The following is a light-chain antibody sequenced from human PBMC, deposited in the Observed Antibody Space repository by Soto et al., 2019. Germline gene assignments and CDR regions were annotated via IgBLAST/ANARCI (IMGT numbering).Light chain of an antibody. J-gene: IGKJ5*01. CDR1: QSVRSSY. CDR2: GAS. V-gene: IGKV3-20*01. CDR3: LQHTNFPLT. Sequence: EIVLTQSPGTLSLSPGERATLSCRASQSVRSSYLAWYQQKPGQAPRLLIYGASSRATGIPDRFSGSGSGTDFTLTISSLQPEDFATYYCLQHTNFPLTFGQGTRLEIK.